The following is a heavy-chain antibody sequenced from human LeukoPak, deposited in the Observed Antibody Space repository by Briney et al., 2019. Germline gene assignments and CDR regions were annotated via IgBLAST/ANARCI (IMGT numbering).Heavy chain of an antibody. J-gene: IGHJ6*02. D-gene: IGHD3-3*01. CDR2: INHSGST. Sequence: SETLSLTCAVYGGSFSGYYWSWIRQPPGKGLEWIGEINHSGSTNYNPSLKSRVTISVDTSKNQFSLKLSSVTAADTAVYYCVRGWGDDFWSNYYYGMDVWGQGTTVTVSS. V-gene: IGHV4-34*01. CDR1: GGSFSGYY. CDR3: VRGWGDDFWSNYYYGMDV.